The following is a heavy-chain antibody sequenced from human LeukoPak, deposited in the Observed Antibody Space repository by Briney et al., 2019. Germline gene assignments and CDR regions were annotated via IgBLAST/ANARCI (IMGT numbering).Heavy chain of an antibody. D-gene: IGHD2-2*02. CDR2: IYYSGST. CDR1: GGSISSSSYY. CDR3: ARQLGYCSSTSCYTDKVDY. J-gene: IGHJ4*02. V-gene: IGHV4-39*01. Sequence: PSETLSLTCTVSGGSISSSSYYWGWIRQPPGKGLEWIGSIYYSGSTYYNPSLKSRVTISVDTSKNQFSLKLSSVTAADTAVYYCARQLGYCSSTSCYTDKVDYWGQGTLVTVSS.